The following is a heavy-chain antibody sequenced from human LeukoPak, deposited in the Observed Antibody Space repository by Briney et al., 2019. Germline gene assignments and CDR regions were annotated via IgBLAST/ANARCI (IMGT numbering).Heavy chain of an antibody. CDR3: ARESGAAAGTEDY. CDR1: GGSISSSSYY. J-gene: IGHJ4*02. Sequence: PSETLSLTCTVSGGSISSSSYYWGWIRQPPGKGLEWIGYIYYSGSTNYNPSLKSRVTISVDTSKNQFSLKLSSVTAADTAVYYCARESGAAAGTEDYWGQGTLVTVSS. CDR2: IYYSGST. V-gene: IGHV4-61*01. D-gene: IGHD6-13*01.